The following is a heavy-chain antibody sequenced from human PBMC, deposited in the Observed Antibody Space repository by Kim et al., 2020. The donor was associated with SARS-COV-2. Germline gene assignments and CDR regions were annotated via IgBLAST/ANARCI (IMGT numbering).Heavy chain of an antibody. V-gene: IGHV4-34*01. J-gene: IGHJ2*01. Sequence: SETLSLTCAVYGGSFSGYYWSWIRQPPGKGLEWIGEINHSGRTNYNPSLKSRVTISVDTSKNQFFLKLTSVTAADPAVYFCARRLSNTSGWGSHYCDLWG. D-gene: IGHD3-10*01. CDR3: ARRLSNTSGWGSHYCDL. CDR1: GGSFSGYY. CDR2: INHSGRT.